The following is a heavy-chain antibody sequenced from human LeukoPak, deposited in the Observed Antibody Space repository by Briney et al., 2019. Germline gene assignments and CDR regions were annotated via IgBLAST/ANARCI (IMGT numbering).Heavy chain of an antibody. CDR1: GYSFNSYW. CDR2: IDPSDSYT. V-gene: IGHV5-10-1*01. Sequence: ESLRISCKGPGYSFNSYWISWVRQMPGTGLEWMGRIDPSDSYTNYSPSFQGHVTFSADKSISTAYLQWSSLKASATAMYYCARLGGPVEPFDYWGQGTLVTVSS. D-gene: IGHD1-26*01. J-gene: IGHJ4*02. CDR3: ARLGGPVEPFDY.